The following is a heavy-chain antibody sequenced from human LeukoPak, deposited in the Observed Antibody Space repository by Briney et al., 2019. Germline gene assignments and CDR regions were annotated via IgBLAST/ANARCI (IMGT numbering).Heavy chain of an antibody. CDR1: GFTFSSYG. D-gene: IGHD3-9*01. Sequence: GGSLRLSCAASGFTFSSYGMHWVRQAPGKGLEWVAFIRYDGSNKYYADSVKGRFTISRDNSKNTLYLQMNSLRAEDTAVYYCAKDRGKYYDILTGVLDYWGQGTLVTVSS. J-gene: IGHJ4*02. CDR2: IRYDGSNK. CDR3: AKDRGKYYDILTGVLDY. V-gene: IGHV3-30*02.